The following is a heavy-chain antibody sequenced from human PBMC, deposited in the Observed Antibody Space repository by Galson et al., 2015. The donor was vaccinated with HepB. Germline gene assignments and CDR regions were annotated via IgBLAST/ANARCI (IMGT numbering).Heavy chain of an antibody. CDR2: ISSSSSDT. CDR3: ARDWGVDYGDYPRYFQH. Sequence: SLRLSCAASGFIFSDYYMTWIRQAPGKGLEWVSYISSSSSDTSYADSVKGRFTISRDNAKNSVYLQMNSLRAEDTAVYYCARDWGVDYGDYPRYFQHWGQGTLVTVSS. D-gene: IGHD4-17*01. CDR1: GFIFSDYY. J-gene: IGHJ1*01. V-gene: IGHV3-11*06.